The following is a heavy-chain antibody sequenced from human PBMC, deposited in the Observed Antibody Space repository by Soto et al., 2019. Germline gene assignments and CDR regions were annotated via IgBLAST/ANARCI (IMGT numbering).Heavy chain of an antibody. J-gene: IGHJ4*02. CDR2: FDPEDGET. V-gene: IGHV1-24*01. CDR3: ATDRGYSYGYDY. CDR1: GYTFTRYT. D-gene: IGHD5-18*01. Sequence: GASVKVSCKASGYTFTRYTMHWVRQAPGKGLEWMGGFDPEDGETIYAQKFQGRVTMTEDTSTDTAYMELSSLRSEDTAVYYCATDRGYSYGYDYWGQGTLVTVSS.